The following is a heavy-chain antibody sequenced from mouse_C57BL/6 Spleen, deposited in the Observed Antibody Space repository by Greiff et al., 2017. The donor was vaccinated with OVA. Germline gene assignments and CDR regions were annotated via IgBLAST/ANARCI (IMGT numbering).Heavy chain of an antibody. CDR2: LNPGSGGT. CDR3: ARSDGSGAY. Sequence: VQLQESGAELVRPGTSVKVSCKASGYAFTNYLIEWVKQRPGQGLEWIGVLNPGSGGTNYNEKFKGKATLTADKSSSTAYMQLSSLTSEDSAVYFCARSDGSGAYWGQGTLVTVSA. D-gene: IGHD1-1*01. CDR1: GYAFTNYL. V-gene: IGHV1-54*01. J-gene: IGHJ3*01.